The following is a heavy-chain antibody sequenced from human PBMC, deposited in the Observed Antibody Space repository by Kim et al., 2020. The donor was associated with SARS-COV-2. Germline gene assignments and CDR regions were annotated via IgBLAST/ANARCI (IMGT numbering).Heavy chain of an antibody. CDR2: IYPGDSDT. D-gene: IGHD3-10*01. V-gene: IGHV5-51*01. CDR1: GYSFTSYW. CDR3: ARAYYGSGSYYGDWFDP. Sequence: GESLKISCKGSGYSFTSYWIGWVRQMPGKGLEWMGIIYPGDSDTRYSPSFQGQVTISADKSISTAYLQWSSLKASDTAMYYCARAYYGSGSYYGDWFDPWGQGTLVTVSS. J-gene: IGHJ5*02.